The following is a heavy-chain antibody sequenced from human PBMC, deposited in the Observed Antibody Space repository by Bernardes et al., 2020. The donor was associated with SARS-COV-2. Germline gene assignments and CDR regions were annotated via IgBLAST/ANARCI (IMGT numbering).Heavy chain of an antibody. D-gene: IGHD2-2*01. CDR1: GGSISSYY. CDR2: IYYSGST. CDR3: ARGIVVVPAAPGNYYYYGMDV. Sequence: SETLSLTCTVSGGSISSYYWSWIRQPPGKGLEWIGYIYYSGSTNYNPSLKSRVTISVDTSKNQFSLKLSSVTAADTAVYYCARGIVVVPAAPGNYYYYGMDVWGQGTTVTVSS. J-gene: IGHJ6*02. V-gene: IGHV4-59*01.